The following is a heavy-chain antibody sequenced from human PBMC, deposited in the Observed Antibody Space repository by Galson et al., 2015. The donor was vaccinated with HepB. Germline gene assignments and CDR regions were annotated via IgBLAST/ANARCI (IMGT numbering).Heavy chain of an antibody. D-gene: IGHD3-10*02. CDR1: GFTFSSYE. Sequence: SLRLSCAASGFTFSSYEMNWVRQAPGKGLEWVSYISRGGNAIYYADSVRGRFTISRENAKNSLFLQMNSLRAEDTAVYYCVRAMLSAAKWFDPWGQGTLVSVSS. CDR2: ISRGGNAI. J-gene: IGHJ5*02. CDR3: VRAMLSAAKWFDP. V-gene: IGHV3-48*03.